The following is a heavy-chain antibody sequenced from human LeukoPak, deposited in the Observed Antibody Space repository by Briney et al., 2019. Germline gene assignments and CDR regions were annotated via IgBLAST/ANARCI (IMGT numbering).Heavy chain of an antibody. V-gene: IGHV4-34*01. Sequence: SETLSLTCAVYGGSFSGYYWSWIRQPPGKGLEWIGEINHSGSTNYNPSLKSRVTISVDTSKNQFSLKLSSVTAADTAVYYCARGGKYSGYGLDYWGQGTLVTVSS. CDR2: INHSGST. CDR1: GGSFSGYY. J-gene: IGHJ4*02. CDR3: ARGGKYSGYGLDY. D-gene: IGHD5-12*01.